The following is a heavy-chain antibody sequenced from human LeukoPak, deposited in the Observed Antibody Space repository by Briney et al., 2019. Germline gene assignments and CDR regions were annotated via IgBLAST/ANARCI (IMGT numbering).Heavy chain of an antibody. CDR2: IWYDGSYK. CDR1: GFTFINYG. D-gene: IGHD6-13*01. Sequence: PGGSRRLSCAASGFTFINYGMHWVRQAPGKGLDWVAVIWYDGSYKYYADSVKGRFTISRDNSKNTLYLQMNSLRAEDTAIYYCAKVVQYTASTGTGLDYWGQGTLVTVSS. V-gene: IGHV3-33*06. CDR3: AKVVQYTASTGTGLDY. J-gene: IGHJ4*02.